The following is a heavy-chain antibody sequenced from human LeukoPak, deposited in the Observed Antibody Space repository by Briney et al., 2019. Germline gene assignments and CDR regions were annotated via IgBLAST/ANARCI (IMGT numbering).Heavy chain of an antibody. J-gene: IGHJ4*02. CDR1: GGSISSYY. Sequence: SETLSLTCTVSGGSISSYYWSWIRQPPGKGLEWIGYIYYSGSTNYNPSLKSRVTISVDTSKNQFSLKLSSVTAADTAVYYCARVRRGWGSYPLRYYLDYWGQGTLVTVSS. V-gene: IGHV4-59*01. CDR2: IYYSGST. D-gene: IGHD3-16*01. CDR3: ARVRRGWGSYPLRYYLDY.